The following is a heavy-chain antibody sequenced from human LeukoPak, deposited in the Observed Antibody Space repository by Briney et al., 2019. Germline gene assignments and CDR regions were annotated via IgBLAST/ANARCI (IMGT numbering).Heavy chain of an antibody. CDR2: IYYSGST. V-gene: IGHV4-59*08. Sequence: SETLSLTCTVSGGSISSYYWSWIRQPPGKGLEWIGYIYYSGSTNYNPSLKSRVTISVDTSKTQFSLKLSSVTAADTAVYYCAGAYDFWSGYYTGTESNYFDYWGQGTLVTVSS. CDR3: AGAYDFWSGYYTGTESNYFDY. D-gene: IGHD3-3*01. J-gene: IGHJ4*02. CDR1: GGSISSYY.